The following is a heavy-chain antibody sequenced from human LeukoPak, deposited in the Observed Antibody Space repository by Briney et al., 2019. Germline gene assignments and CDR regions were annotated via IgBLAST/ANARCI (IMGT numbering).Heavy chain of an antibody. V-gene: IGHV4-59*01. D-gene: IGHD3-9*01. CDR2: IYYSGST. CDR1: GGSISSYY. Sequence: SETLSLTCTVSGGSISSYYWSWIRQPPGKGLERIGYIYYSGSTNYNPSLKSRVTISVDTSKNQFSLKLSSVTAADTAVYYCAVNYDILTGYSDAFDIWGQGTMVTVSS. J-gene: IGHJ3*02. CDR3: AVNYDILTGYSDAFDI.